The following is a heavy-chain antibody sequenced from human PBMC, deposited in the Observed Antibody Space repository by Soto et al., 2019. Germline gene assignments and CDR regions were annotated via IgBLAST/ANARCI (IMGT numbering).Heavy chain of an antibody. V-gene: IGHV1-18*01. CDR1: GYTFTTYG. Sequence: GASVEVSCTASGYTFTTYGISWVRQAPGQGLEWMGWISTDDGHTNYVQKFRGRVTLTTDRTTSTVYMELRSLTSDDTAVYYCARDWYCSGGTCSDTFDVWGQGTMVTVS. CDR2: ISTDDGHT. D-gene: IGHD2-15*01. J-gene: IGHJ3*01. CDR3: ARDWYCSGGTCSDTFDV.